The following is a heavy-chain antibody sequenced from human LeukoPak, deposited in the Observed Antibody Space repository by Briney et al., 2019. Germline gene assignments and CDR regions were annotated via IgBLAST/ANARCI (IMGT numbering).Heavy chain of an antibody. CDR3: ARDLSGSLYFDF. D-gene: IGHD3-10*01. J-gene: IGHJ4*02. CDR2: LYISGST. CDR1: GASISSYY. V-gene: IGHV4-4*07. Sequence: PSETLSPTCTVSGASISSYYYNWIRQTAGGGLEWIGRLYISGSTDYNPSLKSRVTISVDTSMNQFYLKMNSVTAADTAVYFCARDLSGSLYFDFWGPGVLVTVSS.